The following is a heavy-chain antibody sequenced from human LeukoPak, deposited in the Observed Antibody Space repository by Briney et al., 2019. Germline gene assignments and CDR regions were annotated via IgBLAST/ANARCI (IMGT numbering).Heavy chain of an antibody. CDR1: GFTFSSYS. J-gene: IGHJ4*02. D-gene: IGHD6-13*01. CDR3: AIDSSSSWYESVDY. Sequence: GGSLRLSCAASGFTFSSYSMNWVRQAPGKGLEWVSIIYSGGSTYYADSVKGRFTISRDNSKNTLYLQMNSLRAEDTAVYYCAIDSSSSWYESVDYWGQGTLVTVSS. V-gene: IGHV3-66*01. CDR2: IYSGGST.